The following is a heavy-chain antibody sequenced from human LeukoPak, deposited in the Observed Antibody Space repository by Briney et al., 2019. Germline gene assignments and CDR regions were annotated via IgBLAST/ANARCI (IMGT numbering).Heavy chain of an antibody. CDR3: ARVGGTRDYYFYMDV. CDR1: GFTFDDYA. D-gene: IGHD1-26*01. Sequence: SLRLSCAASGFTFDDYAMHWVRQAPGKGLEWVSGINWDSGYIGYADSVKGRFTISRDNAKNSLYLQMSSLRAEDTALYYCARVGGTRDYYFYMDVWGKGTTVTVSS. CDR2: INWDSGYI. V-gene: IGHV3-9*01. J-gene: IGHJ6*03.